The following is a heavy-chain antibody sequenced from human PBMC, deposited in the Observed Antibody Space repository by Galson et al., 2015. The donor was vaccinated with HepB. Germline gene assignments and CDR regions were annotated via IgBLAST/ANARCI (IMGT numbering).Heavy chain of an antibody. Sequence: LEWMGWINPNSGGTNYAQKFQGRVTMTRDTSISTAYMELSRLRSDDTAVYYCARGPPYLAAAGSGPNNWFDPWGQGTLVTVSS. V-gene: IGHV1-2*02. CDR3: ARGPPYLAAAGSGPNNWFDP. J-gene: IGHJ5*02. CDR2: INPNSGGT. D-gene: IGHD6-13*01.